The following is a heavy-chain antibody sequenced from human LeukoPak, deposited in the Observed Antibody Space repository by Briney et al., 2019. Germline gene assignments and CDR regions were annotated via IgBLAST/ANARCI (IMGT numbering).Heavy chain of an antibody. CDR3: ARVRLRLGLPYYFDY. Sequence: PSETLSLTCTVSGGSISSSSYYWGWIRQPPGKGLEWIGSIYYSGGTYYNPSLKSRVTISVDTSKNQFSLKLSSVTAADTAVYYCARVRLRLGLPYYFDYWGQGTLVTVSS. D-gene: IGHD3-16*01. CDR2: IYYSGGT. J-gene: IGHJ4*02. CDR1: GGSISSSSYY. V-gene: IGHV4-39*01.